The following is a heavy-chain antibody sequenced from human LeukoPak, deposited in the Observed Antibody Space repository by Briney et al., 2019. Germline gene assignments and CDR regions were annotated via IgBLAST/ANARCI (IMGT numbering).Heavy chain of an antibody. CDR3: AKDRPNYYDSSGHYYRRNGDY. D-gene: IGHD3-22*01. V-gene: IGHV3-23*01. Sequence: GGSLRLSCAASGFTFSIYAMSWVRQAPGRGLEWVSSITGNGAGTFYTDSVKGRFTISRDNSKNTLFLQMNSLRAEDTAIYYCAKDRPNYYDSSGHYYRRNGDYWGQGTLVTVSS. CDR1: GFTFSIYA. CDR2: ITGNGAGT. J-gene: IGHJ4*02.